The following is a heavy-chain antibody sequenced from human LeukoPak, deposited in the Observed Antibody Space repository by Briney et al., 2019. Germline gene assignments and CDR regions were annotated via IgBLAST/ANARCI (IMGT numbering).Heavy chain of an antibody. CDR3: ARARYYDSSAAVSAYGMDV. J-gene: IGHJ6*02. CDR2: IYYSGST. CDR1: GGSISSGGYY. Sequence: PSQTLSLTCTVSGGSISSGGYYWSWIRQHPGKGLEWIGYIYYSGSTYYNPSLKSRVTISVDTSKNQFSLKLSSVTAADTAVYYCARARYYDSSAAVSAYGMDVWGQGTTVTVSS. V-gene: IGHV4-31*03. D-gene: IGHD3-22*01.